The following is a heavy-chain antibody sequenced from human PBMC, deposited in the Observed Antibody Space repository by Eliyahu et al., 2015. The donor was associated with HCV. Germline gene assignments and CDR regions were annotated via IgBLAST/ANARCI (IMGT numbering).Heavy chain of an antibody. Sequence: EVQLVESGGGLVQPGGSLXLSCAASGFTFSSYWMHWVRQAPGKGLVWVSRINSDGSSTSYADSVKGRFTIXRDNAKNTLYLQMNSLRAEDTAVYYCARDRLRGPVVTPFFDPWGQGTLVTVSS. J-gene: IGHJ5*02. D-gene: IGHD2-21*02. CDR3: ARDRLRGPVVTPFFDP. CDR1: GFTFSSYW. V-gene: IGHV3-74*01. CDR2: INSDGSST.